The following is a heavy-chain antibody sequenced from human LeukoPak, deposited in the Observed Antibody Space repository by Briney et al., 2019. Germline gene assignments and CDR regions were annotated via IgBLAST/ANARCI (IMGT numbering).Heavy chain of an antibody. D-gene: IGHD3-22*01. V-gene: IGHV3-23*01. J-gene: IGHJ4*02. Sequence: PGGSLRLSCAASGFPFSNYAMTWVPQAPGKGLERVSGISDSGDRTYYADSVKGRFTISRDNSKNMLYLQMNSLRVEDTALYYCAKGLGTSGYHDYWGQGTLVTVSS. CDR2: ISDSGDRT. CDR1: GFPFSNYA. CDR3: AKGLGTSGYHDY.